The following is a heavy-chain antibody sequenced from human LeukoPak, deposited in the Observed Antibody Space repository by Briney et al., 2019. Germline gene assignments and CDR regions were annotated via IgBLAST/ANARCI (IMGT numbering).Heavy chain of an antibody. J-gene: IGHJ4*02. D-gene: IGHD3-10*01. CDR3: ANTPTYGAGCYGDY. CDR1: GFTFSGFG. V-gene: IGHV3-30*18. CDR2: ISYDGSEK. Sequence: GGSLRLSCAASGFTFSGFGMHWVRQAPGKGLEWVAVISYDGSEKYYADSVKGRFTISRDNSKNTLYLQMNSLGDEDTAVYYCANTPTYGAGCYGDYWGQGTLVTVSS.